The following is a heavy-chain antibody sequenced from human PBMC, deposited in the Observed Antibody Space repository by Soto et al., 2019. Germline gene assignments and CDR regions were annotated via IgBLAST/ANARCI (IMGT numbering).Heavy chain of an antibody. CDR3: ARLGDPAFPGLRD. CDR1: GGAFSTYP. CDR2: IIPRLGTT. Sequence: QVHLVQSGAEVKKPGSSVKVSCKTSGGAFSTYPLTWVRQAPGQGLEWMGGIIPRLGTTKYAQKFQDRLTITADANTRTVFMELRALRSEDTALYFCARLGDPAFPGLRDWGQGTLVTVSS. D-gene: IGHD3-10*01. V-gene: IGHV1-69*01. J-gene: IGHJ4*02.